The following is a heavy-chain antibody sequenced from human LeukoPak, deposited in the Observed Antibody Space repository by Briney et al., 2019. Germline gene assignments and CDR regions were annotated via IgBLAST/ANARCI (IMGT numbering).Heavy chain of an antibody. V-gene: IGHV1-69*13. D-gene: IGHD1-26*01. CDR1: GGTFSSYA. CDR2: IIPIFGTA. J-gene: IGHJ3*02. CDR3: ARAWNSGSFIGDAFDI. Sequence: ASVKVSCRASGGTFSSYAISWVRQAPGQGLEWMGGIIPIFGTANYAQKFQGRVTITADESTSTAYMELSSLRSEDTAVYYCARAWNSGSFIGDAFDIWGQGTMVTVSS.